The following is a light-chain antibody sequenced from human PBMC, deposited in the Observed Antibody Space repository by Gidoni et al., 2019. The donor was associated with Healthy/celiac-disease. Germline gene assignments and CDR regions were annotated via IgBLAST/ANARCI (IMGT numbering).Light chain of an antibody. Sequence: HSVLTQPPSPSVTPGPRFTISCSGSSSNIGRNTVNWYQQLPGTAPKLLIYSNNQRPSGVPDRFSGSKSGTSASLAISGLQSEDEADYYCAAWDDSLNGVVFGGGTKLTVL. CDR1: SSNIGRNT. CDR3: AAWDDSLNGVV. V-gene: IGLV1-44*01. J-gene: IGLJ2*01. CDR2: SNN.